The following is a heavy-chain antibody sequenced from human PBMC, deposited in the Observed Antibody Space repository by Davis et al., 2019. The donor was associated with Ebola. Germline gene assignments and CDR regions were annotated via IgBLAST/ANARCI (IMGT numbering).Heavy chain of an antibody. V-gene: IGHV1-69*10. D-gene: IGHD3-10*01. CDR3: AREEGDQGIRD. J-gene: IGHJ4*02. CDR1: GGTFSSYA. Sequence: SVTVSCKASGGTFSSYAISPVRHAPGHGLDGMGGIIPVFGIPKYAQHFQGRVTITADKSTSTAYMELSSLRSEDTAVYYCAREEGDQGIRDWGQGTLVIVSS. CDR2: IIPVFGIP.